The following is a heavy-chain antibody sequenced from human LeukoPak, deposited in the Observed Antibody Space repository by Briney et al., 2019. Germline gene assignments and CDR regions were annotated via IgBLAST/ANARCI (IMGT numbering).Heavy chain of an antibody. CDR1: GYTFTAYY. Sequence: ASVKVSCKTSGYTFTAYYMHWVRQAPGQGLEWMGWINPNSGATDYAQKFQGRVNMTRDTSISTTYMELSSLRFDDTAVYYCARNSWYEYWGQGTLVTVSS. CDR3: ARNSWYEY. V-gene: IGHV1-2*02. J-gene: IGHJ4*02. CDR2: INPNSGAT. D-gene: IGHD6-13*01.